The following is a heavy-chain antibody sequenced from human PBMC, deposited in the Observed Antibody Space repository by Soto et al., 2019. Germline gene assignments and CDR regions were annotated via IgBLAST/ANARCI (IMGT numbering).Heavy chain of an antibody. Sequence: PGGSLRLSCAASGFTFSSYWMSWVRQAPGKGLEWVANIKQDGSEKYYVDSVKGRFTISRDNAKNSLYLQMNSLRAEDTAVYYCARERAVAGTGFDYWGQGTLVTVSS. D-gene: IGHD6-19*01. CDR2: IKQDGSEK. V-gene: IGHV3-7*01. CDR3: ARERAVAGTGFDY. CDR1: GFTFSSYW. J-gene: IGHJ4*02.